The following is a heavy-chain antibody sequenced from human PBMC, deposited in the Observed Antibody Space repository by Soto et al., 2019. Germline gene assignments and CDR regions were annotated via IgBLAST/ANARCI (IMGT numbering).Heavy chain of an antibody. CDR1: GGSRSNGGYS. CDR2: IYYSGNT. J-gene: IGHJ5*02. Sequence: SDTLSLTCAVAGGSRSNGGYSWSWIRQPPGKGLEWIGYIYYSGNTYYNPSLKSRVTISVDTSKNQFSLKLTSVTAADTAVYYCARSVFPWGQGTLVTVSS. V-gene: IGHV4-31*11. CDR3: ARSVFP.